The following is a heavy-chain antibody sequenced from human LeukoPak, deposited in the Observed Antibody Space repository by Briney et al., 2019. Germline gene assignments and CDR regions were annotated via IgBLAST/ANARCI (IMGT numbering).Heavy chain of an antibody. Sequence: GGSLRLSCTASGFTFSSYEMDWVRDAPGGGLEGVSYISSSGSVLYTDSVRGRFTISRDNARNSLYLQMNSLRAEDTAVYFCAREGYGGNSDAFDIWGQGTMVTVSS. CDR2: ISSSGSVL. D-gene: IGHD4-23*01. CDR3: AREGYGGNSDAFDI. V-gene: IGHV3-48*03. CDR1: GFTFSSYE. J-gene: IGHJ3*02.